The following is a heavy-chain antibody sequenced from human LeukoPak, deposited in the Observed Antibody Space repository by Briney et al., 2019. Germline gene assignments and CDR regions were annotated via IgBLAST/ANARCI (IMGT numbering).Heavy chain of an antibody. CDR2: ISYDGSNK. D-gene: IGHD4-17*01. CDR1: GFTFSSYA. CDR3: ARDLMQTTVTTDYFDY. J-gene: IGHJ4*02. Sequence: GRSLRHSCAASGFTFSSYAMHWVRQAPGKGLEWVAVISYDGSNKYYADSVKGRFTISRDNSKNTLYLQMNSLRAEDTAVYYCARDLMQTTVTTDYFDYWGQGTLVTVSS. V-gene: IGHV3-30-3*01.